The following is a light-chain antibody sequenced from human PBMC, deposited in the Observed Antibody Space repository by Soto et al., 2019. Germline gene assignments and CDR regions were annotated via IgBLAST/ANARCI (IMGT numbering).Light chain of an antibody. CDR2: EVS. CDR3: RSYTSSSTWV. J-gene: IGLJ3*02. CDR1: SSDVGGYNY. V-gene: IGLV2-14*01. Sequence: QSALTQPASVSGSPGQSITISCTGTSSDVGGYNYVSWYQQHPGKAPKLMIYEVSNRPSGVSNRFSGFKSGNTASLTISGLQAEDEADYYCRSYTSSSTWVFGGGTKLTVL.